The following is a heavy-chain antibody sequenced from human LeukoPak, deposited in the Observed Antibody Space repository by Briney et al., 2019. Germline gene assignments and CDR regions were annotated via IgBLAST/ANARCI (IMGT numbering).Heavy chain of an antibody. CDR2: ISYDGSNK. J-gene: IGHJ5*02. CDR1: GFPFSSYG. V-gene: IGHV3-30*03. Sequence: GGSLRLSCAASGFPFSSYGMHWVRQAPGKGLEWVAVISYDGSNKYSADSVKGRFTISRDNSKNTLYPQMNSLRAEDTAVYYCAGRRFDPWGQGTLVTASS. CDR3: AGRRFDP.